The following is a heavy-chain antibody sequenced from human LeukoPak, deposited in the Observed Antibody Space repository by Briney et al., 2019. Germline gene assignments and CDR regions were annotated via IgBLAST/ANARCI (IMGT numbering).Heavy chain of an antibody. CDR3: AREGYNWNDAVPDY. CDR1: GYTFSDYY. D-gene: IGHD1-1*01. Sequence: ASVKVSCKASGYTFSDYYMYWVRQAPGQGLEWMGWINPNSGGTNYAQKLQGRVTMTTDTSTSTAYMELRSLRSDDTAVYYCAREGYNWNDAVPDYWGQGTLVTVSS. CDR2: INPNSGGT. J-gene: IGHJ4*02. V-gene: IGHV1-2*02.